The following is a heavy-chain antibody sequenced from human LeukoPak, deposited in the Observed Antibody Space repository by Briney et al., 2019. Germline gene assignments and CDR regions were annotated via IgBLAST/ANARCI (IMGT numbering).Heavy chain of an antibody. V-gene: IGHV3-23*01. D-gene: IGHD3-22*01. CDR1: GFTFSSYA. Sequence: GGSLRLSCAASGFTFSSYAMSWVRQAPGKGLEWVSAISGSGGSTYYADSVKGRFTISRDNAKNSLYLQMNSLRAEDTAVYYCARVDGYDTDWGQGTLVTVSS. J-gene: IGHJ4*02. CDR2: ISGSGGST. CDR3: ARVDGYDTD.